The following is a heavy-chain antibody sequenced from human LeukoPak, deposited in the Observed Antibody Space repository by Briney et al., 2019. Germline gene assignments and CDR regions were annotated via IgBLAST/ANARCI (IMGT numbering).Heavy chain of an antibody. D-gene: IGHD5-12*01. CDR3: ATAREVATIGALGDAFDI. V-gene: IGHV1-18*01. CDR2: ISAYNGNT. J-gene: IGHJ3*02. CDR1: GYTFTSYG. Sequence: ASVTVSCKASGYTFTSYGISWVRQAPGQGLEWMGWISAYNGNTNYAQKLQGRVTMTTDTSTSTAYMELRSLRSDDTAVYYCATAREVATIGALGDAFDIWGQGTMVTVSS.